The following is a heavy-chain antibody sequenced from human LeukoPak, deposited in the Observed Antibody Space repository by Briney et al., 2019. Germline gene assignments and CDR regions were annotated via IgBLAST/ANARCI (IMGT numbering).Heavy chain of an antibody. Sequence: SETLSLTCAVFGGPFSGHYWSWIRQPPGKGLEWIGESSHSGSTNYNPSLKSRVTISVDTSKNQFSLKLSSVTAADTAVYYCARHGFYCSGGSCYLDYWGQGTLVTVSS. CDR3: ARHGFYCSGGSCYLDY. D-gene: IGHD2-15*01. V-gene: IGHV4-34*01. CDR1: GGPFSGHY. CDR2: SSHSGST. J-gene: IGHJ4*02.